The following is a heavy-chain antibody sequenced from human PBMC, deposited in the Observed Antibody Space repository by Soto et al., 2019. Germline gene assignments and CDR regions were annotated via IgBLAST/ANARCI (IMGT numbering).Heavy chain of an antibody. J-gene: IGHJ6*02. Sequence: ASVKVSCKASGGTFSSYAISWVRQAPGQGLEWMGGIIPIFGTANYAQKFQGRVTITADESTSTAYMELSSLRSEDTAVYYCARKARDRPAATKNYYYYYGMDVWGQGTTVTVSS. D-gene: IGHD2-2*01. V-gene: IGHV1-69*13. CDR1: GGTFSSYA. CDR3: ARKARDRPAATKNYYYYYGMDV. CDR2: IIPIFGTA.